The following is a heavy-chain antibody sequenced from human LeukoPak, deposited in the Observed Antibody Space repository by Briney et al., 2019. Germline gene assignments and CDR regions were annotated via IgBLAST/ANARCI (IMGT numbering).Heavy chain of an antibody. D-gene: IGHD2-2*02. Sequence: SQTLSLTCTVSGGSISSGDYYWSWIRQPPGKGLEWIGYIYYSGSTYYNPSLKSRVTISVDTSKNPFSLKLSSVTAADTAVYYCARHQYCSSTSCYTGGHNWFDPWGQGTLVTVSS. CDR1: GGSISSGDYY. V-gene: IGHV4-30-4*08. CDR2: IYYSGST. CDR3: ARHQYCSSTSCYTGGHNWFDP. J-gene: IGHJ5*02.